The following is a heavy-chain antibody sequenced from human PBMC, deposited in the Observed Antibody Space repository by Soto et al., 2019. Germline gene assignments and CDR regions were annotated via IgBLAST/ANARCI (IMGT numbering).Heavy chain of an antibody. D-gene: IGHD3-3*01. CDR2: IYPGDSDT. CDR1: GYSFTSYW. V-gene: IGHV5-51*01. CDR3: ARGLYDFWSGYRYYYMDV. Sequence: PGESLKISCKGSGYSFTSYWIGGVRQMPGKGLEWMGIIYPGDSDTRYSPSFQGQVTISADKSISTAYLQWSSLKASDTAMYYCARGLYDFWSGYRYYYMDVWGKGTTVTVSS. J-gene: IGHJ6*03.